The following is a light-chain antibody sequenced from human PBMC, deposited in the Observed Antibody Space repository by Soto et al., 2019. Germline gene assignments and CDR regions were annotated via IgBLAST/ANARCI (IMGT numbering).Light chain of an antibody. CDR2: GVS. J-gene: IGLJ1*01. Sequence: QSVLTQPASVSGSPGQSITISCSGTRSDIGSYNYVAWYQQFPGKTPKILIYGVSNRPSGVSSRFSGSKSGNTASLTISGLQAEDEADYYCSSYTTSGTVVFGTGTKVTV. CDR1: RSDIGSYNY. CDR3: SSYTTSGTVV. V-gene: IGLV2-14*01.